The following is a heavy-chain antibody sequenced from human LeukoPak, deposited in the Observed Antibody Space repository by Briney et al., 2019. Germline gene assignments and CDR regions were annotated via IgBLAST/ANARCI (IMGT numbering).Heavy chain of an antibody. Sequence: PGGSLRLSCAASGFSFRNYVMMWVRQAPGKGLEWVSFIGTSGGDIDYADSVKGRFSISGDNAKNTLSLQMNSLRVDDTAVYYCARDPNWGSGYWGQGTLVTVSS. V-gene: IGHV3-23*01. J-gene: IGHJ4*02. D-gene: IGHD7-27*01. CDR2: IGTSGGDI. CDR1: GFSFRNYV. CDR3: ARDPNWGSGY.